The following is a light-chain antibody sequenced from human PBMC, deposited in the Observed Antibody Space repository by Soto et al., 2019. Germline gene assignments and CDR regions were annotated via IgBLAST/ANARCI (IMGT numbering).Light chain of an antibody. CDR2: LNSDGSH. CDR1: RGHSSYA. V-gene: IGLV4-69*01. J-gene: IGLJ2*01. CDR3: QTGGGGVVV. Sequence: QPVLTQSPSASASLGASVKLTCTLSRGHSSYAIAWHQQQPEKGPRYLMKLNSDGSHSKGDAIPDRFSGSSSGAERYLTGPSLQSEDEADYYWQTGGGGVVVFGGGTKLTVL.